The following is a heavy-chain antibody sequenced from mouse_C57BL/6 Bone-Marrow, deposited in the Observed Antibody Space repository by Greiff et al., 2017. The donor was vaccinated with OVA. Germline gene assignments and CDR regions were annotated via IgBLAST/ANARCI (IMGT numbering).Heavy chain of an antibody. V-gene: IGHV1-81*01. J-gene: IGHJ3*01. Sequence: VQVVESGAELARPGASVKLSCKASGYTFTSYGISWVKQRTGQGLEWIGEFYPRSGNTYYNEKFKGKATLTADKSSSTAYMELRSLTAEDSAVYFCARRGGAWFAYWGQGTLVTVSA. CDR2: FYPRSGNT. CDR1: GYTFTSYG. CDR3: ARRGGAWFAY.